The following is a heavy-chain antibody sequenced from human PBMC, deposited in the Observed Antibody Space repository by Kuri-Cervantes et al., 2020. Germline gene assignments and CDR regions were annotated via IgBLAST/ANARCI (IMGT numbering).Heavy chain of an antibody. Sequence: SETLSLTCTVSGGSISSSSYYWGWIRQPPGKGLEWIGSIYYSGSTYYNPSLKSRVTISVDTSKNQFSLKLSSVTAADTAVYYCARGRGCSGGSCYSSVWSGNTPYPFDPWGQGTLVTVSS. V-gene: IGHV4-39*01. J-gene: IGHJ5*02. CDR3: ARGRGCSGGSCYSSVWSGNTPYPFDP. D-gene: IGHD2-15*01. CDR2: IYYSGST. CDR1: GGSISSSSYY.